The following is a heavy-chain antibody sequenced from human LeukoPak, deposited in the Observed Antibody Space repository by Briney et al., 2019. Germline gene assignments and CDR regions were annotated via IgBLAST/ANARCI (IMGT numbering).Heavy chain of an antibody. Sequence: PSQTLSLTCTVSGGSISSGSYYWSWIRQPPGKGREWVGGIYTSGSTNYKPSLKSRVTISVDTSKNQFSLQLSSVTAAHTAVYYCARDPLIGTLLYQGSYGMDVWGQGTTVTVSS. D-gene: IGHD1-20*01. CDR1: GGSISSGSYY. J-gene: IGHJ6*02. CDR3: ARDPLIGTLLYQGSYGMDV. CDR2: IYTSGST. V-gene: IGHV4-61*02.